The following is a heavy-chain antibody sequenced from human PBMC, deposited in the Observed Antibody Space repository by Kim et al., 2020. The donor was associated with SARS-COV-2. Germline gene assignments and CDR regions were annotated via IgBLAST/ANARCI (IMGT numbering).Heavy chain of an antibody. J-gene: IGHJ4*02. CDR1: GFTFSSYG. D-gene: IGHD6-19*01. V-gene: IGHV3-33*01. Sequence: GGSLRLSCAASGFTFSSYGMHWVRQAPGKGLEWVAVIWYDGSNKYYAASVKGRFTISRDNSKNTLYLQMNSLRAEDTAVYYCARDEKQWLGGYWGQGTLVTVSS. CDR3: ARDEKQWLGGY. CDR2: IWYDGSNK.